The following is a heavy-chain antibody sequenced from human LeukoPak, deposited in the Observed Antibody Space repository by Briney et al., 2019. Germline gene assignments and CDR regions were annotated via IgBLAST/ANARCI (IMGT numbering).Heavy chain of an antibody. CDR2: INWSGGST. CDR1: GFAFAEHG. D-gene: IGHD2-2*01. Sequence: PGGSLRLSCTASGFAFAEHGMSWVRQVPGKGLEWVAGINWSGGSTGYADPLRGRFTISRHNAKNSLYLQLDSLRAEDTALYFCARAPITRPFYFDYWGQGNLVTVSS. CDR3: ARAPITRPFYFDY. V-gene: IGHV3-20*04. J-gene: IGHJ4*02.